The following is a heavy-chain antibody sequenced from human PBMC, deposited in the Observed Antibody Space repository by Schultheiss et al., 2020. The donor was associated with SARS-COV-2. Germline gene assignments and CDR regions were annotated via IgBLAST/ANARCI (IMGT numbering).Heavy chain of an antibody. D-gene: IGHD3-9*01. J-gene: IGHJ3*01. CDR3: ARDPGPYYDILTGYYTSPPL. CDR1: GFTFSSYG. Sequence: GGSLRLSRAASGFTFSSYGMHWVRQAPGKGLEWVSAISGSGGSTYYADSVKGRFTISRDNSKNTLYLQMNSLRAEDTAVYYCARDPGPYYDILTGYYTSPPLWGQGTMVTVSS. V-gene: IGHV3-NL1*01. CDR2: ISGSGGST.